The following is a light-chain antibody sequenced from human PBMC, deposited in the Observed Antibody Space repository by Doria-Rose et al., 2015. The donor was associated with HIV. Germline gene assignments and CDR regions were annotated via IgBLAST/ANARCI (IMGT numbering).Light chain of an antibody. CDR3: HQYGTSWT. V-gene: IGKV3-20*01. J-gene: IGKJ1*01. Sequence: QSPGTLSMYPGARATLSCRASQSFSSTYLAWYQQKPGQAPSLLIYDGSTRATGIADRFSASGSGTDLTLTINRLEPEDFALYYCHQYGTSWTFGQGTKVEI. CDR2: DGS. CDR1: QSFSSTY.